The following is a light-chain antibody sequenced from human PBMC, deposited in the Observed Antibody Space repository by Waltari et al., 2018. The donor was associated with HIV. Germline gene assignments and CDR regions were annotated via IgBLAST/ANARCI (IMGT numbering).Light chain of an antibody. CDR3: CSYAGSSTYVV. CDR1: SSDVGSYNF. J-gene: IGLJ2*01. CDR2: EGD. Sequence: QSALTQPASVSGSPGQSITIPCTGTSSDVGSYNFVSWYQQHPGNAPKLIIYEGDKRPSGVSYRFSGSKSGSTASLTISGLQAEDEADYYCCSYAGSSTYVVFGRGTQLTVL. V-gene: IGLV2-23*01.